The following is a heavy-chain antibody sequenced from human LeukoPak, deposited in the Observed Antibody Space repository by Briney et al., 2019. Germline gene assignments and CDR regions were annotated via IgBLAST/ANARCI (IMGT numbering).Heavy chain of an antibody. D-gene: IGHD6-13*01. CDR3: ARGSGIAAAGAFDI. CDR1: GGSISSYY. Sequence: SETLSLTCTVSGGSISSYYWSWIRQPPGKGLEWIGYIYYSGSTNYKPSLKSQVTISVDTSKNQFSLKLSSVTAADTAVYYCARGSGIAAAGAFDIWGQGTMVTVSS. J-gene: IGHJ3*02. V-gene: IGHV4-59*12. CDR2: IYYSGST.